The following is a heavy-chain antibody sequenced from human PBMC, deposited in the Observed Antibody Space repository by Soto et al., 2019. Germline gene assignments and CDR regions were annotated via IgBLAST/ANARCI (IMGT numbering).Heavy chain of an antibody. J-gene: IGHJ6*02. CDR1: GGTFSSHA. D-gene: IGHD1-26*01. CDR2: IIPIFGTA. V-gene: IGHV1-69*01. Sequence: QVQLVQSGAEVKKPGSSVKVSCKASGGTFSSHAISWVRQAPGQGLEWMGGIIPIFGTANYAQKFQGRVTITADESTSTAYMELSSLRSEDTAVYYCAREAPLPSRYYYGMDVWGQGTTVTVSS. CDR3: AREAPLPSRYYYGMDV.